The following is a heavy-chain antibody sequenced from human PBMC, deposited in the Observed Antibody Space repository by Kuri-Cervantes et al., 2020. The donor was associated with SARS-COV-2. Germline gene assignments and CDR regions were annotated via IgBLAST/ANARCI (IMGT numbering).Heavy chain of an antibody. CDR3: CSPHPTYGEYEVYFDY. D-gene: IGHD4-17*01. CDR2: IYWNDDQ. J-gene: IGHJ4*02. V-gene: IGHV2-5*01. CDR1: GFSLSTSAVG. Sequence: SGPTLVKPTQTLTLTYTFSGFSLSTSAVGVGWIRPRPGRTLEWLALIYWNDDQRYSPSLKSKLTFTKNTYKNQVALTMTNMDPVDTATYIFCSPHPTYGEYEVYFDYWGQGTLVTVSS.